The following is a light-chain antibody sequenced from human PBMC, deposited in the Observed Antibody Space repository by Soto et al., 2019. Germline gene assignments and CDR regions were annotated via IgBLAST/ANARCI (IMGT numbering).Light chain of an antibody. J-gene: IGLJ1*01. CDR1: SSDVGGYNY. Sequence: QSVLTQPVSVSGSPGQSITISCTGTSSDVGGYNYVSWYQQHPGKAPKLMIYDVGNRPSGVSNRFSGSKSGNTASLTISGLQAEDEADYYCSSYTSSSTLDVFGTGTKVTVL. CDR3: SSYTSSSTLDV. V-gene: IGLV2-14*01. CDR2: DVG.